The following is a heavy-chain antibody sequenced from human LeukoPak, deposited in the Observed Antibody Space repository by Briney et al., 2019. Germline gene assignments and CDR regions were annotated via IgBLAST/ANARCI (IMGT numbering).Heavy chain of an antibody. J-gene: IGHJ1*01. CDR3: AVDYGDYVAYFQH. Sequence: ASVKVSCTTSGYTFTSYGISWVRQAPGQGLEWMGWISAYNGNTNYAQKLQGRVTMTTDTSTSTAYMELRSLRSDDTAVYYCAVDYGDYVAYFQHWGQGTLVTVSS. D-gene: IGHD4-17*01. V-gene: IGHV1-18*01. CDR2: ISAYNGNT. CDR1: GYTFTSYG.